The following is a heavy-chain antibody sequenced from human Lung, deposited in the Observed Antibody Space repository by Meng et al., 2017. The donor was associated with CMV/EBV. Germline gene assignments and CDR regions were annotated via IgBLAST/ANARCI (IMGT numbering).Heavy chain of an antibody. CDR2: ISTTSTYI. J-gene: IGHJ6*02. CDR3: AGFGVTITNGLAV. Sequence: ESXKISXTTSGFTFSAFSMNWVRQAPGKGLEWVSSISTTSTYIYYADSLKGRFTISRDNAKNSLYLHMNSLRVEDTAVYYCAGFGVTITNGLAVWGQGATVTVSS. V-gene: IGHV3-21*01. CDR1: GFTFSAFS. D-gene: IGHD3-3*01.